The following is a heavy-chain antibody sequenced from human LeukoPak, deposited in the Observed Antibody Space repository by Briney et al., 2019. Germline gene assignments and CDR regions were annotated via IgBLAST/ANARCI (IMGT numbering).Heavy chain of an antibody. D-gene: IGHD6-19*01. J-gene: IGHJ3*02. CDR2: IYYSGST. Sequence: SETLSLTCTVSGGSISSYYWSWIRQPPGKGLEWIGYIYYSGSTNYIPSLKSRVTISVDTSKNQFSLKLSSVTAADTAVYYCARQVYGIAVPNAFDIWGQGTMVTVSS. CDR1: GGSISSYY. CDR3: ARQVYGIAVPNAFDI. V-gene: IGHV4-59*08.